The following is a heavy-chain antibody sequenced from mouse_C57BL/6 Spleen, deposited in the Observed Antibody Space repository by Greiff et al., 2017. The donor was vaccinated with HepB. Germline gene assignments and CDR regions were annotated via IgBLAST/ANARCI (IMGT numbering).Heavy chain of an antibody. CDR3: ARPRGGNYFDY. J-gene: IGHJ2*01. CDR1: GFTFSDYG. CDR2: ISSGSSTI. V-gene: IGHV5-17*01. Sequence: EVHLVESGGGLVKPGGSLKLSCAASGFTFSDYGMHWVRQAPEKGLEWVAYISSGSSTIYYADTVKGRFTISRDNAKNTLFLQMTSLRSEDTAMYYCARPRGGNYFDYWGQGTTITVSS.